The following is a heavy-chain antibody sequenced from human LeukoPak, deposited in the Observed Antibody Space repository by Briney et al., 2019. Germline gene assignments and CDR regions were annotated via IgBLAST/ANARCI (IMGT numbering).Heavy chain of an antibody. J-gene: IGHJ3*02. D-gene: IGHD5-12*01. CDR3: ARDSGYSGYDFAFDI. V-gene: IGHV1-2*04. CDR1: GYTFIGYY. Sequence: ASVKVSCKASGYTFIGYYMHWVRQAPGQGLEWMGWINPNSGGTNYAQKFQGWVTMTRDTSISTAYMELSRLRSDDTAVYYCARDSGYSGYDFAFDIWGQGTMVTVSP. CDR2: INPNSGGT.